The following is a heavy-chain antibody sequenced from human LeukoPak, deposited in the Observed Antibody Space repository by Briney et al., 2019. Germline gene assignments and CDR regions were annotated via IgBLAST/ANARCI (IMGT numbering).Heavy chain of an antibody. J-gene: IGHJ2*01. CDR3: ARGVAGTWYFDL. Sequence: GGSLRLSCAASGFIFSSYWMHWFRQAPGKGLVWVSHINSDGSSTSYADSVKGRFTISRDNAKNTLYLQTNSLRAEDTAVYYCARGVAGTWYFDLWGRGTLVTVSS. CDR2: INSDGSST. CDR1: GFIFSSYW. V-gene: IGHV3-74*01. D-gene: IGHD6-19*01.